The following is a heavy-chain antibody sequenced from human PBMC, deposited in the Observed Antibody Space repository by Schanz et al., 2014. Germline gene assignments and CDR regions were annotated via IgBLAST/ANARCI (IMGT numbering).Heavy chain of an antibody. V-gene: IGHV3-11*05. J-gene: IGHJ6*03. D-gene: IGHD2-21*02. CDR1: GFTVSNSY. Sequence: VQLVDSGGGLVQPGGSLRLSCAASGFTVSNSYIHWVRQAPGKGLEWISYISNSGTYTKYADYVKGRFVISRDNARSALYLQMSSLRDGDTADYYCARPSDSSWYMDVWGKGTTVTVSS. CDR2: ISNSGTYT. CDR3: ARPSDSSWYMDV.